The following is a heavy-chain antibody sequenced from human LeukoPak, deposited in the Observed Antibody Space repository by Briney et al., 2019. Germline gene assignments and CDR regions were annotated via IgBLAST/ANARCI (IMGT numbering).Heavy chain of an antibody. Sequence: GESLKISCKGSGYSFTSHWIGWVRQMPGKGLEWMGIIYPGDSDTRYSPSFQGQVTISADKSISTAYLQWSSLKAPDTAMYYCARHLYSSSSNYYYYYGMDVWGQGTTVTVSS. V-gene: IGHV5-51*01. CDR3: ARHLYSSSSNYYYYYGMDV. CDR2: IYPGDSDT. D-gene: IGHD6-6*01. J-gene: IGHJ6*02. CDR1: GYSFTSHW.